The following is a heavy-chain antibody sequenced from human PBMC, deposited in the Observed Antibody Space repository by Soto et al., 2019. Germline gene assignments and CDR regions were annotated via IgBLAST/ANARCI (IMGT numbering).Heavy chain of an antibody. CDR2: IYWDDDK. CDR1: GFSLSTTGAG. J-gene: IGHJ4*02. CDR3: ARYYYYGSGTYFHSFDY. V-gene: IGHV2-5*02. Sequence: QITLKESGPTLVKPTQTLTLTCTFSGFSLSTTGAGVGWIRQPPGKALEWLGFIYWDDDKRYRPSLKSRLTITKDTSKTQVVLTMTNMDPVDTATYYCARYYYYGSGTYFHSFDYWGQGTLVTVSS. D-gene: IGHD3-10*01.